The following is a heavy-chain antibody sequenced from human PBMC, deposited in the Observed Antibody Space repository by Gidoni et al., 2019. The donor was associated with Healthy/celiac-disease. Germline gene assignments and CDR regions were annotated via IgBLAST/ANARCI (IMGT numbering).Heavy chain of an antibody. V-gene: IGHV3-49*02. J-gene: IGHJ4*02. D-gene: IGHD2-2*01. Sequence: LEWVGFIRSKAYGGTTEYAASVKGRFTISRDDSKSIAYLQMNSLKTEDTAVYYCTRTEIVVVPAAPPYYFDYWGQGTLVTVSS. CDR2: IRSKAYGGTT. CDR3: TRTEIVVVPAAPPYYFDY.